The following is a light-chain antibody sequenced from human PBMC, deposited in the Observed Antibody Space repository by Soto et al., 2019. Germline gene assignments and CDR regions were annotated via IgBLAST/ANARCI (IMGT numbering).Light chain of an antibody. J-gene: IGLJ2*01. Sequence: QSVLTQPPSVSGAPGQRVTISCTGSSSNIGAGCDVHWYQQLPGTAPKLLIYANSNRPSGVPDRFSGSKSGTSASLAITGLQAEDEADYYCHSYDSSLSVVFGGGTKLTVL. CDR1: SSNIGAGCD. CDR3: HSYDSSLSVV. V-gene: IGLV1-40*01. CDR2: ANS.